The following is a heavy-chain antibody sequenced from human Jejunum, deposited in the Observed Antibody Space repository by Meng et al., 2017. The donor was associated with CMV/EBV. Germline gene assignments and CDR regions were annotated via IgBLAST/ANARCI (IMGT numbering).Heavy chain of an antibody. CDR2: IRYDGSDD. Sequence: VELVESGGGVVQPGGSLRLSCAASGFTFSDYGMHWVRQAPGKGLEWVSFIRYDGSDDAYADSVKGRFAISRDNSKNALFLQMDSLRAEDTAMYYCAKDFLSGSLGELWDYWGQGTLVTVSS. D-gene: IGHD3-10*01. J-gene: IGHJ4*02. CDR3: AKDFLSGSLGELWDY. V-gene: IGHV3-30*02. CDR1: GFTFSDYG.